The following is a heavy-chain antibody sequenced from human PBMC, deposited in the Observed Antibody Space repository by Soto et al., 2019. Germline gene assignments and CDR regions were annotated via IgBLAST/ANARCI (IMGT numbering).Heavy chain of an antibody. CDR3: ARDPSTSKSPDYDYYYMDV. CDR1: GYTFTSYG. J-gene: IGHJ6*03. Sequence: QVQLVQSGVEVKKPGASVKVSCKASGYTFTSYGFIWVRQAPGQGLEWMGWISAYNGDTNYAQKFQGRVTMTTDTSTSTANMELRSLISDDTALYFCARDPSTSKSPDYDYYYMDVWGKGTTVTVSS. CDR2: ISAYNGDT. V-gene: IGHV1-18*01.